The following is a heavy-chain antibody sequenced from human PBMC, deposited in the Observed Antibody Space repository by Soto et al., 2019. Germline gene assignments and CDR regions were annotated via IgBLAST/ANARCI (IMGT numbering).Heavy chain of an antibody. Sequence: GGSLRLSCAASGFTFSSYAMSWVRQAPGKGLEWVSAISGSGGSTYYADSVKGRFTISRDNSKNTQYLQMNSLRAEDTAVYYCAKVRARITPYYGMDVWGQGTTVTVSS. J-gene: IGHJ6*02. CDR1: GFTFSSYA. D-gene: IGHD3-10*01. CDR2: ISGSGGST. CDR3: AKVRARITPYYGMDV. V-gene: IGHV3-23*01.